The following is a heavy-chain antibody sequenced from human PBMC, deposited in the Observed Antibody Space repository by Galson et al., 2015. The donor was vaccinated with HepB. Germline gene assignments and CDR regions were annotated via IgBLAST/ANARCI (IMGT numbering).Heavy chain of an antibody. CDR3: AREKEGGAFDI. V-gene: IGHV4-59*01. Sequence: TLSLTCTVSGGSISSYYWSWIRQPPGKGLEWIGYIYYSGSTNYNPSLKSRVTISVDTSKNQFSLKLSSVTAADTAVYYCAREKEGGAFDIWGQGTMVTVSS. CDR1: GGSISSYY. J-gene: IGHJ3*02. CDR2: IYYSGST. D-gene: IGHD2-15*01.